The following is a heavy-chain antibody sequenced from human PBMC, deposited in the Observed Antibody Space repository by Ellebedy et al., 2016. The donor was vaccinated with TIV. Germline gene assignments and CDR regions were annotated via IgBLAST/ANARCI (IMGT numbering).Heavy chain of an antibody. D-gene: IGHD1-26*01. CDR3: ARVKWELPFDY. CDR2: INLSDGST. V-gene: IGHV1-46*01. Sequence: AASVKVSCKASGYTFTSYYMHWVRQAPGQGLEWMGRINLSDGSTSYAQKFQGRVTMTRDTSTSTVYMELSSLRSEDTAVYYCARVKWELPFDYWGQGTLVTVSS. J-gene: IGHJ4*02. CDR1: GYTFTSYY.